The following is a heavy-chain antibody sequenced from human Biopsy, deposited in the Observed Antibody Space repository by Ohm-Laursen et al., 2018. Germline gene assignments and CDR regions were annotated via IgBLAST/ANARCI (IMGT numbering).Heavy chain of an antibody. CDR3: ARHPTGFWFDP. CDR1: GGSISSETNY. Sequence: SDTLSLTCTVSGGSISSETNYWGWIRQPPGEGLEWIGSIFYGGITYYNPSLKSRVTISVDTSKNQFSLNLSSVTGADTAVYYCARHPTGFWFDPWGQGTLVTVSS. V-gene: IGHV4-39*01. CDR2: IFYGGIT. J-gene: IGHJ5*02.